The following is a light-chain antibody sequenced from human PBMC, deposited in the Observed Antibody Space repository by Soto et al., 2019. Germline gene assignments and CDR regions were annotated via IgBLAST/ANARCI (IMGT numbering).Light chain of an antibody. Sequence: EIVLTQSPGTLSLSPGERATLSCRASQSVSSNNLAWYQQRPGQAPRVVIYGASTRATGIPERFSGSGSGTDFTLTISRLEPEDFVVYYCQQYITLPHTFGQGTKLEVK. CDR1: QSVSSNN. J-gene: IGKJ2*01. CDR2: GAS. V-gene: IGKV3-20*01. CDR3: QQYITLPHT.